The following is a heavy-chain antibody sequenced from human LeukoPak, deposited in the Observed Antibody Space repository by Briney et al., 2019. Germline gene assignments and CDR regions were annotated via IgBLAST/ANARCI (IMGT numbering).Heavy chain of an antibody. V-gene: IGHV3-21*04. CDR2: ISSSGSTI. D-gene: IGHD2-21*02. CDR1: GFTFSSYA. Sequence: GGSLRLSCEASGFTFSSYAMSWVRQAPGKGLEWVSAISSSGSTIYYADSVKGRFTISRDNAKNSLYLQMNSLRAEDTAVYYCARDGYCGGDCYYFDYWGQGTLVTVSS. CDR3: ARDGYCGGDCYYFDY. J-gene: IGHJ4*02.